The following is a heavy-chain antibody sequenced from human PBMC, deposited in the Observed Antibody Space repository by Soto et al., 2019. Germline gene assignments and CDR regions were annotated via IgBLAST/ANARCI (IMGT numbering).Heavy chain of an antibody. Sequence: QVQLQESGPGLVKPSQTLSLTCTVSGGSISSGGYYWNWIRQLPGKGLEWIGYIYYSGSTYYSPSLKSRVTISVDTSKNHFSLNVSSVTAADTAVYFCARGTGGYSFVTPQELDYWGQGTLATVSS. CDR1: GGSISSGGYY. CDR3: ARGTGGYSFVTPQELDY. J-gene: IGHJ4*02. V-gene: IGHV4-31*03. D-gene: IGHD5-18*01. CDR2: IYYSGST.